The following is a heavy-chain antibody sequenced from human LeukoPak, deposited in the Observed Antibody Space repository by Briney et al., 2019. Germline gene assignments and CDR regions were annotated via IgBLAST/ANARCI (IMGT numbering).Heavy chain of an antibody. CDR2: ISYDGSNK. J-gene: IGHJ5*02. V-gene: IGHV3-30*18. CDR1: GFTFSSYG. Sequence: QAGGSLRLSCAASGFTFSSYGMHWVRQAPGKGLEWVAVISYDGSNKYYADSVKGRFTISGDNSKNTLYLQMNSLRAEDTAVYYCAKSIISSWWYNWFDPWGQGTLVTVSS. CDR3: AKSIISSWWYNWFDP. D-gene: IGHD6-13*01.